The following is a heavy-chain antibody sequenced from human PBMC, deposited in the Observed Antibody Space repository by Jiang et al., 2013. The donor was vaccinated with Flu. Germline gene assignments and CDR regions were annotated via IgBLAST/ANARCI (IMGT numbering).Heavy chain of an antibody. J-gene: IGHJ6*02. V-gene: IGHV4-4*07. CDR2: IYTSGST. CDR1: VAPSVVTT. Sequence: PSETLSLTCTVSVAPSVVTTGAGSGQPAGKGLEWIGRIYTSGSTNYNPSLKSRVTMSVDTSKNQFSLKLSSVTAADTAVYYCARGGEAWGGVVAPYYYYGMDVWGQGTTVTVSS. D-gene: IGHD3-3*01. CDR3: ARGGEAWGGVVAPYYYYGMDV.